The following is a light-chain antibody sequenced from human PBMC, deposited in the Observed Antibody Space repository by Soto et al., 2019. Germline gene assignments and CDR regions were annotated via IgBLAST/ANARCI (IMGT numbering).Light chain of an antibody. CDR2: AAS. Sequence: EIIMTQSPATLSVSPGERASLSCRASQSVSSNLAWYQQKPGQAPRLLIYAASTRATGISTRFSGSGSGTEFTLTISSLQSEDFAVYYCQQYYYWPPWTFGQGTKVDIK. CDR3: QQYYYWPPWT. J-gene: IGKJ1*01. CDR1: QSVSSN. V-gene: IGKV3-15*01.